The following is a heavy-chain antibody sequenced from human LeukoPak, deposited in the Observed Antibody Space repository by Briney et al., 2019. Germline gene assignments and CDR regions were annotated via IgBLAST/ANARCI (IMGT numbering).Heavy chain of an antibody. CDR3: ARPRNDYDYVWGSYRANDAFDI. Sequence: SETLSLTCAVSGYSISSGYYWGWIRQPPGKGLEWIGSIYNSGSTYYNPSLKSRVTISIDTSKDQFSLKLSSVTAADTAVYYCARPRNDYDYVWGSYRANDAFDIWSQGTMVTVSS. CDR2: IYNSGST. V-gene: IGHV4-38-2*01. J-gene: IGHJ3*02. CDR1: GYSISSGYY. D-gene: IGHD3-16*02.